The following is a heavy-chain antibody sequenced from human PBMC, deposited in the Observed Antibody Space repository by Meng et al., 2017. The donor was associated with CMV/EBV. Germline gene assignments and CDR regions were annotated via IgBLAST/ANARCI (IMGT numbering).Heavy chain of an antibody. CDR3: ARGTLSGSSPAVFDY. D-gene: IGHD1-26*01. CDR1: GYTFTSYY. Sequence: ASVKVSCKASGYTFTSYYMHWVRQAPGQGLEWMGIINPSGGSTSYAQKFQGRVTMTRDTSTSTVYMELSSLRSEDTAVYYCARGTLSGSSPAVFDYWGQGTLVTVPQ. J-gene: IGHJ4*02. CDR2: INPSGGST. V-gene: IGHV1-46*01.